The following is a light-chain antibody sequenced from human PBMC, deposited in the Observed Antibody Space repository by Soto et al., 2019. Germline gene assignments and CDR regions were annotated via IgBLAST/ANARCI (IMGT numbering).Light chain of an antibody. CDR2: NNN. J-gene: IGLJ1*01. V-gene: IGLV1-44*01. Sequence: QSLLTQPPSASGTPGQRVTISCSGCSSNIGTNAVNWYQQLPGTAPKLLIYNNNQRPSGVPDRFSGSKSGTSASLAISGLQSGDEADYYCAAGDDSLNGYVLGTGTRSPS. CDR3: AAGDDSLNGYV. CDR1: SSNIGTNA.